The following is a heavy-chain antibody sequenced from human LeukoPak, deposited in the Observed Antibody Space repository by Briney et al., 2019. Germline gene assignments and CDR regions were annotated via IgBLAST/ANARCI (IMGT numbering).Heavy chain of an antibody. CDR2: IYTGDSDT. D-gene: IGHD3-10*01. V-gene: IGHV5-51*01. J-gene: IGHJ4*01. Sequence: GESLKISCKGSGYSFITYWIGWVRQMPGKGLEWMGIIYTGDSDTRYSPSFVGQVNISADKSISTAYRQWSSLKASDTAMYYCARLGDYSPSGTKGPFDYWGHGTLVTVSS. CDR1: GYSFITYW. CDR3: ARLGDYSPSGTKGPFDY.